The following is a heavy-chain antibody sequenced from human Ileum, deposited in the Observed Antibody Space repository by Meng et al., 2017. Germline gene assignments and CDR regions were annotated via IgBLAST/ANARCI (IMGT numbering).Heavy chain of an antibody. D-gene: IGHD6-13*01. Sequence: QVQLQESGPGLVKPSQTLSLTCTFSGVSISSGDYYWSWIRQHPGKGLEWIGYIYYSGTTYYNPSLKSRVTISVDTSKNQFSLKLSSVTAADTAVYYCAREPPAAAGTGADYWGQGTLVTVSS. V-gene: IGHV4-31*03. CDR2: IYYSGTT. CDR3: AREPPAAAGTGADY. CDR1: GVSISSGDYY. J-gene: IGHJ4*02.